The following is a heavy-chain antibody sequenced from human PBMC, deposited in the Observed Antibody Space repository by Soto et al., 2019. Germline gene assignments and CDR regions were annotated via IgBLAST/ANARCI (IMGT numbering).Heavy chain of an antibody. CDR1: GGTFSSYA. D-gene: IGHD3-16*02. V-gene: IGHV1-69*01. CDR2: IIPIFGTA. Sequence: QVQLVQSGAEVKKPGSSVKVSCKASGGTFSSYAISWVRQAPGQGLEWMGGIIPIFGTANYAQKFQGRVTITADESTSTAYMELSSLRSEDTAVYYCARGKGELSYAHSYYGMDVLGQGTTVTVSS. J-gene: IGHJ6*02. CDR3: ARGKGELSYAHSYYGMDV.